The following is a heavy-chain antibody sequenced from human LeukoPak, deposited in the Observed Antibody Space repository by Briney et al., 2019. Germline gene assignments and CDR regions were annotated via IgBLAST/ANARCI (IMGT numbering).Heavy chain of an antibody. Sequence: GGSLRLSCAASGITFSIYSMNWVRQAPGKGLEWVSYISSGSSTTYYADSVKGRFTISRDNAKNSLYLQMNSLGAENTAVYYCASGSYGSGLDYWGQGTLVTVSS. J-gene: IGHJ4*02. CDR2: ISSGSSTT. D-gene: IGHD3-10*01. CDR1: GITFSIYS. CDR3: ASGSYGSGLDY. V-gene: IGHV3-48*04.